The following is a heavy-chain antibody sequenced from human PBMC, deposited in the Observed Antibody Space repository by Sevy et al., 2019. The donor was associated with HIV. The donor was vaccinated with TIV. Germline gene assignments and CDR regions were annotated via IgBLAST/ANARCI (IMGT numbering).Heavy chain of an antibody. CDR1: GFTFSDYY. D-gene: IGHD6-6*01. Sequence: GGSLRLSCAASGFTFSDYYMSWIRQAPGKGLEWVSYISSSGSTIYYADSLKGRFTIASDNAKNSLYLQMIRLRAEDAAVDYWARERGVVGSSSSFGGAFDIWGQGTMVTVSS. J-gene: IGHJ3*02. CDR3: ARERGVVGSSSSFGGAFDI. CDR2: ISSSGSTI. V-gene: IGHV3-11*01.